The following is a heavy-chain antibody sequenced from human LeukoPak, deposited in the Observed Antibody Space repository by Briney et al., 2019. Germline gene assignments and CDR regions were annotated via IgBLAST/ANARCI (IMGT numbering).Heavy chain of an antibody. V-gene: IGHV5-51*01. CDR1: GYSFTSYW. D-gene: IGHD5-18*01. CDR2: IDPSDPET. Sequence: GESLKISCKASGYSFTSYWIGWVRQMPGKGLEWMGIIDPSDPETRYTPTFQGQVTISVDKSLTTADLQWNSLKASDTAMYYCARQTAMGRSGDYWGQGTLVTVSS. CDR3: ARQTAMGRSGDY. J-gene: IGHJ4*02.